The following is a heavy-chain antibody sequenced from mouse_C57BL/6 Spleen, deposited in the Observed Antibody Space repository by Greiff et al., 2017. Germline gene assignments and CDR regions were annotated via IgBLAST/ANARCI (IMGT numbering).Heavy chain of an antibody. Sequence: QVQLKESGAELVKPGASVKISCKASGYAFSSYWMNWVKQRPGKGLEWIGQIYPGDGDTNDNGKFKGKATLTADKSSSTAYMQLSSLTSEDSAVYFCARQGPMDYWGQGTSVTVSS. CDR3: ARQGPMDY. J-gene: IGHJ4*01. V-gene: IGHV1-80*01. D-gene: IGHD3-3*01. CDR2: IYPGDGDT. CDR1: GYAFSSYW.